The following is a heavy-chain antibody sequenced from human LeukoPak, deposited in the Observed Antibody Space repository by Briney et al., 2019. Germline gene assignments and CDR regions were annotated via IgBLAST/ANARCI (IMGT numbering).Heavy chain of an antibody. J-gene: IGHJ4*02. CDR1: GGSFSGYY. Sequence: SETLPLTCAVYGGSFSGYYWSWIRQPPGKGLEWIGEINHSGGTNYNPSLKSRVTISVDTSKNQFSLKLSSVTAADTAVYYCARGQGGDFDYWGQGTLVTVSS. D-gene: IGHD4-17*01. V-gene: IGHV4-34*01. CDR2: INHSGGT. CDR3: ARGQGGDFDY.